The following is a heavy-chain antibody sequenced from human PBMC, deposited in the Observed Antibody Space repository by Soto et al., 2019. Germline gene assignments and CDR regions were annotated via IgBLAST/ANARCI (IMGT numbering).Heavy chain of an antibody. CDR1: GYTFTGYY. CDR3: ARDRPITIFGVVNYYYYGMDV. V-gene: IGHV1-2*04. J-gene: IGHJ6*02. D-gene: IGHD3-3*01. CDR2: INPNSGGT. Sequence: ASVKVSCKASGYTFTGYYMHWVRQAPGQGLEWMGWINPNSGGTNYAQKFQGWVTMTRDTSISTAYMELSRLRSDDTAVSYCARDRPITIFGVVNYYYYGMDVWGQGTTVTVSS.